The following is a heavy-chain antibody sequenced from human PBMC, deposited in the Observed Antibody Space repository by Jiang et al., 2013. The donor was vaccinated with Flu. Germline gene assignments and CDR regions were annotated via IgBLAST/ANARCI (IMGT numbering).Heavy chain of an antibody. D-gene: IGHD2-21*01. V-gene: IGHV1-24*01. Sequence: PEDGETIYAQKFQGRVTMTEDTSTDTAYMELSSLRSEDTAVYYCAPEITKNRAYCGGDCYPRFDPWGQGTLVTVSS. CDR2: PEDGET. J-gene: IGHJ5*02. CDR3: APEITKNRAYCGGDCYPRFDP.